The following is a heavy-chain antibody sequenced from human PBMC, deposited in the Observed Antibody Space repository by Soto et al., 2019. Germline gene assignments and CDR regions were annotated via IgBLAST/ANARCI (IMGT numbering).Heavy chain of an antibody. CDR1: GFTFSSYA. Sequence: PGGSLRLSCAASGFTFSSYAMHWVRQAPGKGLEWVAVISYDGSNKYYADSVKGRFTISRDNSKNTLYLQMNSLRAEDTAVYYCARDTETGYSSSWFNSFDYWGQGTLVPVSS. J-gene: IGHJ4*02. V-gene: IGHV3-30-3*01. D-gene: IGHD6-13*01. CDR2: ISYDGSNK. CDR3: ARDTETGYSSSWFNSFDY.